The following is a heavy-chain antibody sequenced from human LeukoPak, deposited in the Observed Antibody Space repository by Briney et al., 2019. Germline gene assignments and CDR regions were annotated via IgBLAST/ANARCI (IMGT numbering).Heavy chain of an antibody. J-gene: IGHJ4*02. CDR3: FTSTCGGDCYSGFDQ. Sequence: AGGSLRLSCAASRFTFNNYAMRWVRQAPGKGLEWVSAISGSGRSTYYADSVNGRFTISRDKSINTLYLQMNSLRAEDTAVYYCFTSTCGGDCYSGFDQWGQGTLVTVSS. D-gene: IGHD2-21*02. CDR1: RFTFNNYA. V-gene: IGHV3-23*01. CDR2: ISGSGRST.